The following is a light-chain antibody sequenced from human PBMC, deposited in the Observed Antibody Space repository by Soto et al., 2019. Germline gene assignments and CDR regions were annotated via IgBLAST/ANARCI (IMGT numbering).Light chain of an antibody. J-gene: IGKJ4*01. Sequence: DIRMTQSPSFLSASVADRVTITCRASQSISSYLNWYQQKPGKAPKLLIYAASSLQSGVPSRFSGSGSGTDFTLTISSLQPEDFATYYCQQSYSTPDTFGGGTKVEIK. CDR2: AAS. CDR3: QQSYSTPDT. V-gene: IGKV1-39*01. CDR1: QSISSY.